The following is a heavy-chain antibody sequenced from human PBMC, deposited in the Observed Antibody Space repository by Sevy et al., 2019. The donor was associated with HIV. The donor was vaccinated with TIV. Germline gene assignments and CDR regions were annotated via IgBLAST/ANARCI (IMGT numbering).Heavy chain of an antibody. Sequence: ASVKVSCKASGGTFSSYAISWVRQAPGQGLEWMGGIIPIFGTASYAQKFQGRVTITADESTSTAYMELSSLRSEDTAVYYCAREQQLGYYYYGMDVWGQGTTVTVSS. V-gene: IGHV1-69*13. D-gene: IGHD6-13*01. CDR3: AREQQLGYYYYGMDV. J-gene: IGHJ6*02. CDR1: GGTFSSYA. CDR2: IIPIFGTA.